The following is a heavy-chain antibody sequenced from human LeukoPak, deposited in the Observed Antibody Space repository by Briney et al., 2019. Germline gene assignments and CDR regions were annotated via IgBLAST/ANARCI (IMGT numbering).Heavy chain of an antibody. CDR1: GYTFTGYY. Sequence: ASVKVSCKASGYTFTGYYMHWVRQAPGQGLEWMGWINPNSGGTNYAQKFQGRVTMTRDTSISTAYMELSRLRSDDTAVYYCARTDSNGYYQDYWGQGTLVTVSS. V-gene: IGHV1-2*02. CDR3: ARTDSNGYYQDY. D-gene: IGHD3-22*01. CDR2: INPNSGGT. J-gene: IGHJ4*02.